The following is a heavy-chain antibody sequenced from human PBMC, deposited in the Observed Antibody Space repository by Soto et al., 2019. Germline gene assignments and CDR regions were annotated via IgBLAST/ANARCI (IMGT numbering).Heavy chain of an antibody. CDR1: GGSISSSSYY. J-gene: IGHJ5*02. CDR3: ARGSAYSWFDP. D-gene: IGHD3-10*01. V-gene: IGHV4-39*01. CDR2: IYYSGST. Sequence: SETLSLTCTVSGGSISSSSYYWGWIRQPPGKGLEWIGSIYYSGSTYYNPSLKSRVTISVDTSKNQFSLKLSSVTAADTAVYYCARGSAYSWFDPWGQGTLVTVSS.